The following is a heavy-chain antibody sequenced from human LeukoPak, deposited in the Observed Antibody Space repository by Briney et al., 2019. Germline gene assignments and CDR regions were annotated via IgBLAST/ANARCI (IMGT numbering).Heavy chain of an antibody. J-gene: IGHJ4*02. Sequence: PSQTLSLTCTVSGGSISSGGFLWGWIRQLPGKGLEWIGYIQYSGTVYYNPSLKSRVTISVDTSKNQSSLKLSSVTAADTAVYYCARDQRSGFFDYWGQGTLVTVSS. CDR2: IQYSGTV. V-gene: IGHV4-31*03. D-gene: IGHD3-3*01. CDR1: GGSISSGGFL. CDR3: ARDQRSGFFDY.